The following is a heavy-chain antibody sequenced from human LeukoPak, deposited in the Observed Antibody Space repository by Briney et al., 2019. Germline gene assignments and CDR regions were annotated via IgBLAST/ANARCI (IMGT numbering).Heavy chain of an antibody. D-gene: IGHD3-10*01. V-gene: IGHV3-9*01. CDR1: GFTFDDYA. Sequence: PGGSLRLSCAASGFTFDDYAMHWVRQAPGKGLEWVSGISWNSGSIGYADSVKGRFTISRDNAKNSLYLQMNSLRAEDTALYYCAKELIWFGELNNAFDYWGQGTLVTVSS. CDR2: ISWNSGSI. J-gene: IGHJ4*02. CDR3: AKELIWFGELNNAFDY.